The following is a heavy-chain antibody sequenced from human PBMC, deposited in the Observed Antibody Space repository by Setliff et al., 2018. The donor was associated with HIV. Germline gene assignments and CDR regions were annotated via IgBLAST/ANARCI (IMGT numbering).Heavy chain of an antibody. V-gene: IGHV3-30*02. CDR3: ARGTAPRPASVLEFLEWLFPNWFDP. J-gene: IGHJ5*02. D-gene: IGHD3-3*02. CDR2: IRYDGSNK. CDR1: GFTFSSYG. Sequence: PGGSLRLSCAASGFTFSSYGMHWVRQAPGKGLEWVAFIRYDGSNKYYADSVKGRFTISRDNSKNTLYLQMKSLRAEDTAVYYCARGTAPRPASVLEFLEWLFPNWFDPWGQGTLVTVSS.